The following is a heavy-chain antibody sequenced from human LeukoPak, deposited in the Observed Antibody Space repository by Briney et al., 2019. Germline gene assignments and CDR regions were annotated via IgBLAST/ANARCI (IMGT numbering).Heavy chain of an antibody. V-gene: IGHV1-46*01. CDR2: INPSGGST. J-gene: IGHJ6*02. D-gene: IGHD2-2*01. CDR1: GGTFSSYA. CDR3: ARDPAAVYYYYGMDV. Sequence: ASVKVSCKASGGTFSSYAISWVRQAPGQGLEWMGIINPSGGSTSYAQKFQGRVTMTRDTSTSTVYMELSSLRSEDTAVYYCARDPAAVYYYYGMDVWGQGTTVTVSS.